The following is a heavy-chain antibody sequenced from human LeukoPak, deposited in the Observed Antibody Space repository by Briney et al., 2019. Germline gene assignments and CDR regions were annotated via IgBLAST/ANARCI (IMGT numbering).Heavy chain of an antibody. CDR3: ARDYEVATYYMDV. D-gene: IGHD5-12*01. V-gene: IGHV4-38-2*02. CDR1: GYSISSGYY. CDR2: IYHSGST. Sequence: SETLSLTCTVSGYSISSGYYWGWIRQPPGKGLEWIGSIYHSGSTYYNPSLKSRVTISVDTSKNQFSLKLSSVTAADTAVYYCARDYEVATYYMDVWGKGTTVTVSS. J-gene: IGHJ6*03.